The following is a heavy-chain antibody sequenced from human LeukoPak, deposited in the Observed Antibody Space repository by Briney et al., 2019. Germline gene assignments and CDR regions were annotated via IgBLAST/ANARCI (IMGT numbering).Heavy chain of an antibody. CDR3: ARDLVSAQNNWFDP. V-gene: IGHV3-11*06. CDR2: ISGSSSYI. CDR1: GFTFSDYY. D-gene: IGHD5/OR15-5a*01. Sequence: GGSLRLSCAASGFTFSDYYMSWIRQAPGKGLEWVSYISGSSSYIKYADSVKGRFTISRDNAKNSLYLHMNSLRAEDTAVYYCARDLVSAQNNWFDPRGQGTLVTVSS. J-gene: IGHJ5*02.